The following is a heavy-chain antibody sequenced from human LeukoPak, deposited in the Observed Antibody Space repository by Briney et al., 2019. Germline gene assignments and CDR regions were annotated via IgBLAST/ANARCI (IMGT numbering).Heavy chain of an antibody. D-gene: IGHD6-19*01. CDR1: GGSISGYY. Sequence: SETLSLTCTVSGGSISGYYWSWIRQPPGKRPEEMGYIYYSGSTHYNPSLKSRVTISVDTSKNQFSLKMKSVTAADTAVYYCARLASSGWSHCDYWGQGTLVTVSS. CDR2: IYYSGST. CDR3: ARLASSGWSHCDY. J-gene: IGHJ4*02. V-gene: IGHV4-59*08.